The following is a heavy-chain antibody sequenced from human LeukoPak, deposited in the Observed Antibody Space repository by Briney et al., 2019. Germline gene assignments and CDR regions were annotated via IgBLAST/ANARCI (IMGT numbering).Heavy chain of an antibody. D-gene: IGHD5-12*01. CDR1: GFTFSSYA. J-gene: IGHJ4*02. CDR3: ARDLKGYSGYALDY. CDR2: ISYDGRNK. V-gene: IGHV3-30*04. Sequence: PGRSLRLSCAASGFTFSSYAMHWVRQAPGKGLEWVAVISYDGRNKYYADSVKGRFTISRDNSKNTLYLQMNSLRAEDTAVYYCARDLKGYSGYALDYWGQGTLVTVSS.